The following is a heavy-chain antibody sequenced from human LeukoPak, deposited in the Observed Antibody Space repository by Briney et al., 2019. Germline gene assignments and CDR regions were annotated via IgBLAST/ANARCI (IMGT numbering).Heavy chain of an antibody. D-gene: IGHD4-17*01. V-gene: IGHV3-23*01. CDR3: AKDRISTVTTLTLSYNWFDP. Sequence: ETLSLTCTVSGGSISSSSYYWGWIRQPPGKGLEWVSTISGSGGSTHYADSVKGRFTISRDYSKNTLYLQMNSLRAEDTAVYYCAKDRISTVTTLTLSYNWFDPWGQGTLVTVSS. CDR1: GGSISSSSYY. CDR2: ISGSGGST. J-gene: IGHJ5*02.